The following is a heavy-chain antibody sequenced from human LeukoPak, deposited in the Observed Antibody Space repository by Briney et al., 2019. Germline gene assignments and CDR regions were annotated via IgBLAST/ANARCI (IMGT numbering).Heavy chain of an antibody. CDR2: ISSSSSYI. V-gene: IGHV3-21*01. J-gene: IGHJ4*02. Sequence: GGSLRLSCAASGFTFSSYSMNWVRQAPGKGLEWVSSISSSSSYIYYADSVKGRFTISRDNAKNSLYLQMNSLRAEDTAVYYCVPAPHLGYCSGGSCYSVDYWGQGTLVTVSS. D-gene: IGHD2-15*01. CDR1: GFTFSSYS. CDR3: VPAPHLGYCSGGSCYSVDY.